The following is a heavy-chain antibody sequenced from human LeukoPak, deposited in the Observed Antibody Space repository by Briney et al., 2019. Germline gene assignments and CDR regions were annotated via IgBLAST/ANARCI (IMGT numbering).Heavy chain of an antibody. V-gene: IGHV1-8*01. D-gene: IGHD3-3*01. CDR2: MNPNSGNT. Sequence: ASVKVSCKASGYTFTSYGINWVRQATGQGLEWMGWMNPNSGNTGYAQKFQGRVTTTRNTSISTAYMELSSLRSEDTAVYYCARASADAGFWSGYYPLYYYYGMDVWGQGTTVTVSS. CDR3: ARASADAGFWSGYYPLYYYYGMDV. J-gene: IGHJ6*02. CDR1: GYTFTSYG.